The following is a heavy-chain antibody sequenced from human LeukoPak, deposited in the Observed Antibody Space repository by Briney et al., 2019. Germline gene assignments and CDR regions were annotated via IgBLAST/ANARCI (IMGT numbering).Heavy chain of an antibody. J-gene: IGHJ4*02. V-gene: IGHV4-34*01. CDR3: ARPDILTGYYFDY. Sequence: SETLSLTCAVYGGSFSGYYWSWIRQPPGKGLEWIGKINHSGSTNYNPSLKSRVTISVDTSKNQFSLKLSSVTAADTAVYYCARPDILTGYYFDYWGQGTLVTVSS. D-gene: IGHD3-9*01. CDR2: INHSGST. CDR1: GGSFSGYY.